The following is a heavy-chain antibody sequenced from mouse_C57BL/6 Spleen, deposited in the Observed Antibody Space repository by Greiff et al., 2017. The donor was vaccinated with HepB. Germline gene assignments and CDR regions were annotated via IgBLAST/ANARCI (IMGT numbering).Heavy chain of an antibody. Sequence: VQLQQSGPELVKPGASVKISCKASGYAFSSSWMNWVKQRPGKGLEWIGRIYPGDGDTNYNGKFKGKATLTADKSSSTAYMQLSSLTSEDSAVYFCASSGYGAWFAYWGQGTLVTVSA. CDR3: ASSGYGAWFAY. V-gene: IGHV1-82*01. CDR2: IYPGDGDT. CDR1: GYAFSSSW. J-gene: IGHJ3*01. D-gene: IGHD3-2*02.